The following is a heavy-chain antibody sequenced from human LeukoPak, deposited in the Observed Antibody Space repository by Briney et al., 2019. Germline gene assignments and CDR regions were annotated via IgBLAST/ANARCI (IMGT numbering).Heavy chain of an antibody. V-gene: IGHV4-39*07. CDR3: ARVPLGSGPFDY. D-gene: IGHD2-15*01. J-gene: IGHJ4*02. CDR2: IYYSGST. CDR1: GGSISSSSYY. Sequence: PSETLSLTCTVSGGSISSSSYYWGWIRQPPGKGLEWIGSIYYSGSTNYNPSLKSRVTISVDTSKNQFSLKLSSVTAADTAVYYCARVPLGSGPFDYWGQGTLVTVSS.